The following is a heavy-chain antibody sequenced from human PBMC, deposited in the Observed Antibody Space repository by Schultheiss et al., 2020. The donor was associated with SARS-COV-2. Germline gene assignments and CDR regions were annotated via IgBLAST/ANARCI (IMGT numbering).Heavy chain of an antibody. CDR2: ISGSGGST. Sequence: GGSLSLSCAASGFTFSSYAMSWVRQAPGKGLEWVSAISGSGGSTYYADSVKGRFTISRDNSKNTLYLQMNSLRAEDTAVYYCARARKMATGGYFDLWGRGTLVTVSS. V-gene: IGHV3-23*01. CDR1: GFTFSSYA. D-gene: IGHD5-24*01. CDR3: ARARKMATGGYFDL. J-gene: IGHJ2*01.